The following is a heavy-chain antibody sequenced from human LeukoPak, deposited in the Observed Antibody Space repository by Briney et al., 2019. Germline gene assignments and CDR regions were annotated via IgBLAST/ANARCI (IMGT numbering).Heavy chain of an antibody. Sequence: SETLSLTYTVSGGSVSSGSYYWSWSRPPPGEGLEWIGYIYYSARTNYNPSLTSRVTISVDTSNNPFSLKLRSVTAAATAVYSCASGPFYGACNPRDAFDIWGQGTMVTVSS. CDR3: ASGPFYGACNPRDAFDI. CDR2: IYYSART. J-gene: IGHJ3*02. V-gene: IGHV4-61*03. D-gene: IGHD4-17*01. CDR1: GGSVSSGSYY.